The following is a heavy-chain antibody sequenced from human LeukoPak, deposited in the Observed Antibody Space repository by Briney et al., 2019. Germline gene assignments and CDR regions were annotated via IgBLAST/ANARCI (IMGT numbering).Heavy chain of an antibody. CDR1: GFTFSSYA. J-gene: IGHJ4*02. CDR3: ADRGYSGYDSGIPFPTY. D-gene: IGHD5-12*01. CDR2: ISYDGSNK. V-gene: IGHV3-30-3*01. Sequence: GGSLRLSCAASGFTFSSYAMHWVRQAPGKGLEWVAVISYDGSNKYYADSVKGRFTISRDNSKNTLYLQMNSLRTEDTAVYYCADRGYSGYDSGIPFPTYWGQGILVTVSS.